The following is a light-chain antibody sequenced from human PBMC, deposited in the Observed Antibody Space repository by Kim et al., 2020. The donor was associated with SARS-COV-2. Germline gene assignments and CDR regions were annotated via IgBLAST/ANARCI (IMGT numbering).Light chain of an antibody. CDR1: SGHSSFA. CDR2: VNSYGSH. CDR3: QTWGTATVV. J-gene: IGLJ2*01. Sequence: AVKVSCTRSSGHSSFAIAWHQQQQEKGPRFLMKVNSYGSHSKGEGIPDRFSGSSSGAERYITISSLQSEDEADYYCQTWGTATVVFGGGTQLTVL. V-gene: IGLV4-69*01.